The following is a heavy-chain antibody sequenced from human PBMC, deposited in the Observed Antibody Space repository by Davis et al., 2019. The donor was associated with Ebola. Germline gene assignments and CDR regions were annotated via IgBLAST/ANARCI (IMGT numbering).Heavy chain of an antibody. CDR2: INHSGST. CDR1: GGSFSGYY. CDR3: ASLKQWLRGDV. J-gene: IGHJ6*02. Sequence: SETLSLTCAVYGGSFSGYYWSWIRQPPGKGLEWIGEINHSGSTNYNPPLKSRVTISVDTSKNQFSLKLSSVTAADTAVYYCASLKQWLRGDVWGQGTTVTVSS. V-gene: IGHV4-34*01. D-gene: IGHD5-12*01.